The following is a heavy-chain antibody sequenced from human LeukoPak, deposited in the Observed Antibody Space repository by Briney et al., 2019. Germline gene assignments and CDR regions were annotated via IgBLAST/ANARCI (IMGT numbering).Heavy chain of an antibody. CDR3: ARVDSGSYYPASWFDP. CDR1: GGTFSSYA. CDR2: IIPIFGTA. J-gene: IGHJ5*02. V-gene: IGHV1-69*06. Sequence: ASVKVSCTASGGTFSSYAISWVRQAPGQGLEWMGGIIPIFGTANYAQKFQGRVTITADKPTSTAYMELSSLRSEDTAVYYCARVDSGSYYPASWFDPWGQGTLVTVSS. D-gene: IGHD3-10*01.